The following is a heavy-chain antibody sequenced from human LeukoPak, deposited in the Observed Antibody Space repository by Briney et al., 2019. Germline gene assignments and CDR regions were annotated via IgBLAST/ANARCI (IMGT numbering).Heavy chain of an antibody. CDR2: IYYTGST. J-gene: IGHJ3*02. CDR3: AREGARWEPSFSAFDI. Sequence: PSETLSLTCTVSGGSISSSSYYWGWIRQPPGKGLEWIGSIYYTGSTYYNPSLKSQVSISIDTSKNRFSLKLTSVTAADTAVYYCAREGARWEPSFSAFDIWGQGTMVTVSS. D-gene: IGHD1-26*01. V-gene: IGHV4-39*02. CDR1: GGSISSSSYY.